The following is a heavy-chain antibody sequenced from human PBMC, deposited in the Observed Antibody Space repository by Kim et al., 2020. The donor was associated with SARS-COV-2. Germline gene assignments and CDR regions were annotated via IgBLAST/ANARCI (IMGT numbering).Heavy chain of an antibody. J-gene: IGHJ2*01. Sequence: GGSLRLSCAASGFTFSSYAMHWVRQAPGKGLEWVAVISYDGSNKYYADSVKGRFTISRDNSKNTLYLQMNSRRAEDTAVYYCARDRTLLWFGEPYFDLWGRGTLVTVSS. D-gene: IGHD3-10*01. CDR2: ISYDGSNK. V-gene: IGHV3-30*04. CDR1: GFTFSSYA. CDR3: ARDRTLLWFGEPYFDL.